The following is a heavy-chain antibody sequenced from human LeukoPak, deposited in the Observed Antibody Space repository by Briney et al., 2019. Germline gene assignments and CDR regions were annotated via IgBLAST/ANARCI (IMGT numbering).Heavy chain of an antibody. CDR2: IYHSGST. CDR1: GGSISSGGYY. D-gene: IGHD4-11*01. Sequence: PSETLSLTCTVSGGSISSGGYYWSWIRQPPGKGLEWIGYIYHSGSTYYNPSLKSRVTISVDRSKNQFSLKLSSVTAADTAVYYCARDPDYMGAFDYWGQGTLVTVSS. CDR3: ARDPDYMGAFDY. V-gene: IGHV4-30-2*01. J-gene: IGHJ4*02.